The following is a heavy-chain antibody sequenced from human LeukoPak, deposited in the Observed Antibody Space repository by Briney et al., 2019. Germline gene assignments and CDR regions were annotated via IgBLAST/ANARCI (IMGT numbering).Heavy chain of an antibody. D-gene: IGHD3-22*01. V-gene: IGHV3-30*02. J-gene: IGHJ4*02. CDR2: IQVDESSK. Sequence: GGSLRLSCAASGFNFRTYGMHWVRQAPGKGLEWVAFIQVDESSKNYAESVKGRFTISRDNSKNKVYLQVNRPRAKGTAFYHCAKEDGTVVVSSFGDWGQGTLVTVSS. CDR1: GFNFRTYG. CDR3: AKEDGTVVVSSFGD.